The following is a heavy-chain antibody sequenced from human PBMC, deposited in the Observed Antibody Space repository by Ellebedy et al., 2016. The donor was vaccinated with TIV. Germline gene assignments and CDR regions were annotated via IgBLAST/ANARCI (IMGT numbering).Heavy chain of an antibody. CDR1: GYSFTSYG. CDR2: ISAHNDNT. CDR3: ARRLRLMYSSGSFDY. D-gene: IGHD6-19*01. J-gene: IGHJ4*02. Sequence: AASVNVSCKASGYSFTSYGFSWVRQAPGQGLEWMGWISAHNDNTNYAQKFQGRVTMTTNPSTTTAYMELTSLRSDDTAMYYCARRLRLMYSSGSFDYWGQGTPVTVSS. V-gene: IGHV1-18*01.